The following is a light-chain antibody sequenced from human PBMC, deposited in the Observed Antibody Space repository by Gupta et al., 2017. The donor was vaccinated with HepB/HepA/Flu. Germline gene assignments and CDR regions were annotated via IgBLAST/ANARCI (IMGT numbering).Light chain of an antibody. CDR2: GAS. Sequence: IVMTQSPATLSVSPGERATLSCRASQSVSSNLAWYQHKPGQAPRLLIYGASTRATGVPARFSGSGSGTEFTLSITSLQSEDFAFYSCQQDNHWPIAFGQGTRLEIK. V-gene: IGKV3-15*01. J-gene: IGKJ5*01. CDR3: QQDNHWPIA. CDR1: QSVSSN.